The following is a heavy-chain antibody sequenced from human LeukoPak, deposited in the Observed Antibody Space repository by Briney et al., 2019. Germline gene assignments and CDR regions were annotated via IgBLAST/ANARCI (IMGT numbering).Heavy chain of an antibody. CDR2: CGTGGDT. V-gene: IGHV3-23*01. Sequence: GGSLRLSCAASGFTFSSSAMNWVRQAPGKGLEWVSTCGTGGDTYYADSVKGRFTISRDNSKNTLYLQMTSLRAEDTAVYYCAKKTPGTHPFDYWGQGTLVTVSP. J-gene: IGHJ4*02. CDR1: GFTFSSSA. CDR3: AKKTPGTHPFDY. D-gene: IGHD6-13*01.